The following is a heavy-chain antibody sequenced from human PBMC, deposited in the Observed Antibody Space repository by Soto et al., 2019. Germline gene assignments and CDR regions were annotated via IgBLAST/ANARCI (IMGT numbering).Heavy chain of an antibody. J-gene: IGHJ6*02. Sequence: GGSLRLSCIASGFTFRNYAMAWVRQAPGEDLEWVSAIGTSGTPTLYADSVKSRFSISRDNSRNTVSLQMNSLGVEDTATYYCTRILWSSRRDALDIWGQGTTVTVSS. CDR3: TRILWSSRRDALDI. CDR1: GFTFRNYA. CDR2: IGTSGTPT. V-gene: IGHV3-23*01. D-gene: IGHD2-21*01.